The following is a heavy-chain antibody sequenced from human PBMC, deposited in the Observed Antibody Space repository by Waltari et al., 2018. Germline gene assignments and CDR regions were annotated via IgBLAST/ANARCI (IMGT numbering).Heavy chain of an antibody. CDR1: GFTVSSNY. J-gene: IGHJ4*02. CDR2: IDSGGST. CDR3: ARGPVLGVLNY. V-gene: IGHV3-53*04. Sequence: EVQLVESGGGLVQPGGSLRLSCAASGFTVSSNYMSWVRQAPGKGLEWVSVIDSGGSTYYADSVKGRFTISRHNSKNTLYLQMNSLRAEDTAVYYCARGPVLGVLNYWGQGTLVTVSS. D-gene: IGHD3-16*01.